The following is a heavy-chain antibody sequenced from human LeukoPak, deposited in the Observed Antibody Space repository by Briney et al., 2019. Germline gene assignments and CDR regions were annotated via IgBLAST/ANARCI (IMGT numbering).Heavy chain of an antibody. V-gene: IGHV3-23*01. J-gene: IGHJ4*02. CDR1: GFTFTDSA. Sequence: PGGSLRLSCAASGFTFTDSAMTWVRQAPGKGLEWVSAINPSGGDTIYTDSVKDRFTISRDNSKNTLYLQMNSLRGEETAIYYCAKGGSYAPLDYWGQGTLVTVSP. CDR2: INPSGGDT. D-gene: IGHD1-26*01. CDR3: AKGGSYAPLDY.